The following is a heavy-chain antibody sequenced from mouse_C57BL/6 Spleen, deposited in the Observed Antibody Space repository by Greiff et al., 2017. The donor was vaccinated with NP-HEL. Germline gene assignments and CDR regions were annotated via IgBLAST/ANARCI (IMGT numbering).Heavy chain of an antibody. D-gene: IGHD2-5*01. CDR2: ISSGGEYI. J-gene: IGHJ3*01. CDR3: TRDSNGFAY. V-gene: IGHV5-9-1*02. CDR1: GCRLVCYA. Sequence: EVKLVYSLDGLGKKGGALKIDCAAAGCRLVCYAGSLVGGVPGKSLDVVAYISSGGEYIYYADTVKGRFTISRDNARNTLYLQMSSLKSEDTAMYYCTRDSNGFAYWGQGTLVTVSA.